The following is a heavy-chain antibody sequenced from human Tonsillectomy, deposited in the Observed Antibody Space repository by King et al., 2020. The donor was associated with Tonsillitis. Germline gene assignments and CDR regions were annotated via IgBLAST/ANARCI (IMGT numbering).Heavy chain of an antibody. CDR3: VRGENIIVGDDYYYYGMDV. Sequence: VQLVESGGGVVQPGRSLRLSCGASGFNFSTFGMHWVRQAPGRGLEWVALISYDGSDQYYADSVKGRFTISRDNSKHTLYLRMNFLRAEDTAMYYCVRGENIIVGDDYYYYGMDVWGRGTTVAVSS. CDR1: GFNFSTFG. J-gene: IGHJ6*02. D-gene: IGHD2-15*01. CDR2: ISYDGSDQ. V-gene: IGHV3-33*05.